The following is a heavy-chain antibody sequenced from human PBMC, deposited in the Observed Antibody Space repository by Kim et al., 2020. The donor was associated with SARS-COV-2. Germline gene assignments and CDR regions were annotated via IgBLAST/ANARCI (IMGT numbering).Heavy chain of an antibody. Sequence: GGSLRLSCAASGFSFTKHTMNWVRQAPGKGLEWVASLSSSGTYISYADSVKGRFTISRDNAKSSLYLQMNSLRAEDTAVYYCARDAGRGGWDQYYYGRDVWGQGTTVTVSS. D-gene: IGHD3-16*01. CDR2: LSSSGTYI. V-gene: IGHV3-21*01. CDR1: GFSFTKHT. CDR3: ARDAGRGGWDQYYYGRDV. J-gene: IGHJ6*02.